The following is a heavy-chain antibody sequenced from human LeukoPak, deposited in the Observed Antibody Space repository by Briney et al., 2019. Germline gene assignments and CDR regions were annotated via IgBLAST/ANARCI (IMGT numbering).Heavy chain of an antibody. CDR1: GYTFTSYG. CDR3: ARDGLYCSGGSCYPGWFDP. CDR2: ISAYNGNA. V-gene: IGHV1-18*01. D-gene: IGHD2-15*01. Sequence: ASVKVSCKASGYTFTSYGISWVRQAPGQGLEWMGWISAYNGNANYAQNLQGRVSMTTDTSTSTAYMDLRSLRFDDTAVYYCARDGLYCSGGSCYPGWFDPWGQGTLVTVSS. J-gene: IGHJ5*02.